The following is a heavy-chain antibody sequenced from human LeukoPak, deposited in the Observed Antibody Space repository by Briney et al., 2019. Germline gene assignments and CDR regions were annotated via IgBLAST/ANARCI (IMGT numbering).Heavy chain of an antibody. Sequence: GGSLRLSCAASGLTFSIHWMNWVRQAPGKGLECVANINQDGSDKYYVDSVKGRFTISRDNTKNSLYLQLNSLRADDTAVYFCARNRYGYGSGGYSPEHFHHWGQGTLVTVSA. CDR3: ARNRYGYGSGGYSPEHFHH. CDR2: INQDGSDK. CDR1: GLTFSIHW. V-gene: IGHV3-7*01. D-gene: IGHD6-19*01. J-gene: IGHJ1*01.